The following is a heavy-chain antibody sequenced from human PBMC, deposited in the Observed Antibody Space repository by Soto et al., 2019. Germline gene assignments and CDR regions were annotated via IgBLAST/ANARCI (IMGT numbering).Heavy chain of an antibody. Sequence: GESLKISCKGSGYSFSSYWIGWVRQMPGQGLEWMGIIYPGDSDTRYSPSFQGQVTISADRSVRTAFLEWNSLKASDTAMYFCARVDWNDGYYYHGMDVWGQGTTVTVSS. CDR3: ARVDWNDGYYYHGMDV. V-gene: IGHV5-51*01. J-gene: IGHJ6*01. CDR2: IYPGDSDT. CDR1: GYSFSSYW. D-gene: IGHD1-1*01.